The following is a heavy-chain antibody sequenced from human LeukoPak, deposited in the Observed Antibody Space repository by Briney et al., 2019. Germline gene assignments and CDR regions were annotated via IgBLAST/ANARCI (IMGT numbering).Heavy chain of an antibody. J-gene: IGHJ4*02. CDR1: GGTFSSYA. CDR2: IIPILGIA. D-gene: IGHD3-16*01. CDR3: ASSDYVWGSPYYFDY. V-gene: IGHV1-69*04. Sequence: SVKVSCKASGGTFSSYAISWVRQAPGQGLEWMGRIIPILGIANYAQKFQGRVTITANKSTSTAYMELSSLRSEDTAVYYCASSDYVWGSPYYFDYWGQGTLVTVSS.